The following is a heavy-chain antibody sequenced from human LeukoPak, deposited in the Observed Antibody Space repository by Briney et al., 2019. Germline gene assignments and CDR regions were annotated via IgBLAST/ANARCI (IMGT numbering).Heavy chain of an antibody. CDR2: ISSSGSTI. CDR1: GFTFSSYE. J-gene: IGHJ6*02. CDR3: ARELDYYYYGMDV. V-gene: IGHV3-48*03. Sequence: PGGSLRLSCAASGFTFSSYEMNWVRQAPGKGLEWVSYISSSGSTIYYADSVKGRFTISRDNAKNPLYLQMNSLRAEDTAVYYCARELDYYYYGMDVWGQGTTVTVSS.